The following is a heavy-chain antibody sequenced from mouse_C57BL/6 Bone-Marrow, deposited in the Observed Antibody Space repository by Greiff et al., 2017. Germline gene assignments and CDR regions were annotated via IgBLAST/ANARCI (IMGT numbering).Heavy chain of an antibody. D-gene: IGHD1-1*01. Sequence: EVQLQQSGPELVKPGASVKIPCKASGYTFTDYNMDWVKQSHGKSLEWIGDINPNNGGTIYNQKFKGKATLTADKSSSTAYMELRSLTSEDTAVYYCARPSTVVARSWYFDVWGTGTTVTVSS. V-gene: IGHV1-18*01. CDR3: ARPSTVVARSWYFDV. CDR1: GYTFTDYN. CDR2: INPNNGGT. J-gene: IGHJ1*03.